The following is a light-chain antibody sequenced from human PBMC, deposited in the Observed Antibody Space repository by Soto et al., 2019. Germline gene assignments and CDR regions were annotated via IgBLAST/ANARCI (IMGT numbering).Light chain of an antibody. J-gene: IGLJ1*01. V-gene: IGLV2-8*01. CDR1: SSDVCTYKY. CDR3: ISYAGSXNFV. Sequence: QSFLTQPPSASGSPVQSVTISCTGTSSDVCTYKYLSWYQQHPGKAPKLMIYEVTNRPSGFPDRFSGSKSGNTASLTVSGIHAEDEADYYCISYAGSXNFVFGTGTKV. CDR2: EVT.